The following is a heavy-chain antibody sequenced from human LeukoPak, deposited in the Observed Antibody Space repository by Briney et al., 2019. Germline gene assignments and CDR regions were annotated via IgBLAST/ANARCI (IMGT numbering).Heavy chain of an antibody. V-gene: IGHV1-2*02. CDR3: AGLGSTVEGRIDP. Sequence: GASVKVFCKASGYHFTGYHVHWVRQAPGQGLEGMGRTRTNNGKTDNEKNFKGRLTMTRDTSINTAYMELTSLTSDDTAVYYCAGLGSTVEGRIDPWGQGTPATVSS. D-gene: IGHD2-15*01. CDR2: TRTNNGKT. CDR1: GYHFTGYH. J-gene: IGHJ5*02.